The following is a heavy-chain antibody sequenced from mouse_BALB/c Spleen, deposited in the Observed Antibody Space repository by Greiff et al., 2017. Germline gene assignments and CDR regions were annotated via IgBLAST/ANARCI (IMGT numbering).Heavy chain of an antibody. CDR2: ISYSGST. J-gene: IGHJ4*01. CDR1: GYSITSDYA. CDR3: ARNYGSSLGLMDY. Sequence: EVKLMESGPGLVKPSQSLSLTCTVTGYSITSDYAWNWIRQFPGNKLEWMGYISYSGSTSYNPSLKSRISITRDTSKNQFFLQLNSVTTEDTATYYCARNYGSSLGLMDYWGQGTSVTVSS. V-gene: IGHV3-2*02. D-gene: IGHD1-1*01.